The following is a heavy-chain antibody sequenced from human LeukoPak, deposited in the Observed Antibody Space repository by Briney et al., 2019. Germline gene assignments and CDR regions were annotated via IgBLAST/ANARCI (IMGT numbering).Heavy chain of an antibody. CDR3: AREKGSILWLGVDYYYYYMDV. V-gene: IGHV3-11*04. Sequence: GGSLRLSCAASGFTFSDYYMSWIRQAPGKGLEWVSYISNSGNTIYYADSVKGRFTISRDNAKNSLYLQMNSLRAEDTAVYYCAREKGSILWLGVDYYYYYMDVWGKGTTVTISS. CDR2: ISNSGNTI. D-gene: IGHD3-10*01. J-gene: IGHJ6*03. CDR1: GFTFSDYY.